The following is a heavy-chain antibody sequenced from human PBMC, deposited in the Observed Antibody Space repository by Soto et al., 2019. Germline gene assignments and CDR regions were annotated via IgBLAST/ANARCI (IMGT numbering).Heavy chain of an antibody. J-gene: IGHJ2*01. V-gene: IGHV4-4*02. D-gene: IGHD5-18*01. Sequence: PSETLSLTCAVSGASISNTDWWTWVRQPPGKGLEWIGEIYHSGTTNCDPSLKSRVTISLDKSKSQFSLKLTSVTAADTAVYYCARSAIATHWFFDLWGRGTLVTVSS. CDR2: IYHSGTT. CDR1: GASISNTDW. CDR3: ARSAIATHWFFDL.